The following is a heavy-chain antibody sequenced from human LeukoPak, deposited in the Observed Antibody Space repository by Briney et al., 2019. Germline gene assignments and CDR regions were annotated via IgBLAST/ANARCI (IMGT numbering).Heavy chain of an antibody. Sequence: GGSLRLSCAASGFTFSSYGMHWVRQAPGKGLEWVAFIRFDGRNKYYADSVKGRFTISRDNSKNTLYLQMNSLRAEDTAVYYCAKIAETSGIYGQGYDYWGQGTLVTVSS. CDR2: IRFDGRNK. CDR1: GFTFSSYG. D-gene: IGHD1-26*01. V-gene: IGHV3-30*02. CDR3: AKIAETSGIYGQGYDY. J-gene: IGHJ4*02.